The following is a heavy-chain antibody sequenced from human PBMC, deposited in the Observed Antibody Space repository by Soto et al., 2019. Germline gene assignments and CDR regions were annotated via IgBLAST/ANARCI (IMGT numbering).Heavy chain of an antibody. J-gene: IGHJ4*02. CDR1: CGSISSYY. Sequence: PSETLSLTCTVSCGSISSYYWSWIRQPPGKRLEWIGYIYYSGSTNYNPSLKSRVTISVDTSKNQFSLKLSSVTAADTAVYYCARGIQLGPFFNYLAYGGKETL. V-gene: IGHV4-59*01. D-gene: IGHD5-18*01. CDR2: IYYSGST. CDR3: ARGIQLGPFFNYLAY.